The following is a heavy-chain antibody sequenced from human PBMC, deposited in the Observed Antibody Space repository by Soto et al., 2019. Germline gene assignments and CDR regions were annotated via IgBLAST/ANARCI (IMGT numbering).Heavy chain of an antibody. Sequence: SETLSLTCTVSSGSISSGGYYWSWIRQHPGKGLEWIGYIYYSGSTYYNPSLKSRVTISVDTSKNQFSLKLSSVTAADTAVYYCARDPFTYDILTGYPSGGMDVWGQGTTVTVSS. CDR3: ARDPFTYDILTGYPSGGMDV. V-gene: IGHV4-31*03. J-gene: IGHJ6*02. CDR2: IYYSGST. D-gene: IGHD3-9*01. CDR1: SGSISSGGYY.